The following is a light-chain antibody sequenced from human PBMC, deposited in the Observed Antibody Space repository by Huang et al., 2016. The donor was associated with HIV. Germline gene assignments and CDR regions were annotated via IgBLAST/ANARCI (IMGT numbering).Light chain of an antibody. V-gene: IGKV1-5*01. CDR1: QSISTW. J-gene: IGKJ1*01. CDR2: DAS. Sequence: DIQMTQSPSTLSASVGDRVTITCRASQSISTWLAWYQQKPGKAPKLLIYDASSLGSGVPSRFSGSGSGTQFTITISSLQPDNCATYYCQQYNSYPWTFGQGTKVEIK. CDR3: QQYNSYPWT.